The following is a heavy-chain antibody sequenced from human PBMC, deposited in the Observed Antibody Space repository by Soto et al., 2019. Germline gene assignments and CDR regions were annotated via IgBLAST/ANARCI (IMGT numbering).Heavy chain of an antibody. CDR3: SADHPYTAIGWPV. CDR1: GFDFGSFG. V-gene: IGHV1-58*02. Sequence: ASVKVSCKASGFDFGSFGIQFLRQTRGRGLEWIGWIVVASGRTNYARQFQGRVAFSRDMSSTTAYMDLYDLKSDDTAVYFCSADHPYTAIGWPVWGQGTTVTVSS. CDR2: IVVASGRT. J-gene: IGHJ6*02.